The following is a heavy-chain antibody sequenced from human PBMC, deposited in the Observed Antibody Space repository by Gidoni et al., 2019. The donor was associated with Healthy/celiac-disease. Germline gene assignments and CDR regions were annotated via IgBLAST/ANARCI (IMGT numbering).Heavy chain of an antibody. Sequence: EVQLLESGGGLVQPGGSLRLSCAASGSPFSSYAMSWVRQAPGKGLEWVSAISGSGGSTYYADSVKGRFTISRDNSKNTLYLQMNSLRAEDTAVYYCAKITRYQLLRGGFDPWGQGTLVTVSS. J-gene: IGHJ5*02. CDR3: AKITRYQLLRGGFDP. D-gene: IGHD2-2*01. CDR1: GSPFSSYA. V-gene: IGHV3-23*01. CDR2: ISGSGGST.